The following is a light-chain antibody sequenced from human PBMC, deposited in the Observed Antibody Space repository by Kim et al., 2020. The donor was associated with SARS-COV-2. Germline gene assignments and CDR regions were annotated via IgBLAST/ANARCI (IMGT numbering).Light chain of an antibody. Sequence: IQMTQSPSSLSASIGDSVTITCRASQSISNYLAWYQQKPGQAPNLLVYDASILNSGVPSRFRGSGSGTEFTLTIGGLQSDDFATYYCQQYDLYCAFGQGTQVEIK. J-gene: IGKJ1*01. CDR3: QQYDLYCA. CDR1: QSISNY. V-gene: IGKV1-5*01. CDR2: DAS.